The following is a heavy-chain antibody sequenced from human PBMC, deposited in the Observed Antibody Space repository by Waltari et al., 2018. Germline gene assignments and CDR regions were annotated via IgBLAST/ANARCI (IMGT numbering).Heavy chain of an antibody. CDR1: GGSISSYY. V-gene: IGHV4-59*01. D-gene: IGHD3-22*01. J-gene: IGHJ4*02. CDR3: ARGGWHYFDY. Sequence: QVQLQESGPGLVKPSETLSLTCTVSGGSISSYYWSWIRQPPGKGLEWIGYIYPSGSTNYNPSLKSRVTISVDTSKNQFSLKLSSVTAADTAVYYCARGGWHYFDYWGQGTLVTVSS. CDR2: IYPSGST.